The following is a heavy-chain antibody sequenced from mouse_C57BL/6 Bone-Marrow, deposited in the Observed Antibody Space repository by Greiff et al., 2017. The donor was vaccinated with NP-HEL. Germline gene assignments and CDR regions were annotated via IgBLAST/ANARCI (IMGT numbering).Heavy chain of an antibody. D-gene: IGHD1-1*01. CDR3: AISPLYYCGSRWYFDV. J-gene: IGHJ1*03. Sequence: VQLQQPGAELVKPGASVKVSCKASGYTFTSYWMHWVKQRPGQGLEWIGRIHPSDSDTNYNQKLKGKATLTVDKSSSTAYMQLSSLTSEDSAVYYCAISPLYYCGSRWYFDVWGTGTTVTVSS. V-gene: IGHV1-74*01. CDR2: IHPSDSDT. CDR1: GYTFTSYW.